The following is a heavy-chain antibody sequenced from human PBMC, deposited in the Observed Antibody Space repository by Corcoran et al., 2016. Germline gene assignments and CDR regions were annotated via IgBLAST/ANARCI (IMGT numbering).Heavy chain of an antibody. V-gene: IGHV4-38-2*02. D-gene: IGHD1-7*01. CDR2: IYHSGST. CDR3: AGVGHRFTELRVGGWFDP. CDR1: GYSISSGYY. J-gene: IGHJ5*02. Sequence: QVQLQESGPGLVKPSETLSLTCTVSGYSISSGYYWGWIRQPPGKGLEWIGSIYHSGSTYYNPTLKSRVTISVDTSKNQFSLKLSSVPAADTAVYYCAGVGHRFTELRVGGWFDPWGQGTLVTVSS.